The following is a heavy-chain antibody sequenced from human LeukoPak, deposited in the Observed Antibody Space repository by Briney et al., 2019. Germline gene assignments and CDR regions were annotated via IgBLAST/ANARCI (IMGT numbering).Heavy chain of an antibody. CDR3: ATSTVMNHYCFDY. CDR2: IYHSGST. V-gene: IGHV4-4*02. Sequence: SGTLSLTCAVSGGSLSSTKWWGWVGQTPGKGLECIGEIYHSGSTNYNPSLKSRITLSIDKSKNQFSLNLNSVTAADTAVYYCATSTVMNHYCFDYWAQGTLVTVSS. J-gene: IGHJ4*02. D-gene: IGHD1-14*01. CDR1: GGSLSSTKW.